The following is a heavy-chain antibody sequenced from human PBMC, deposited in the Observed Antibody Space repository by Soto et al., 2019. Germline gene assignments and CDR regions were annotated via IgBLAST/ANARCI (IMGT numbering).Heavy chain of an antibody. V-gene: IGHV4-59*01. CDR2: IYYSGST. J-gene: IGHJ4*02. D-gene: IGHD5-12*01. CDR1: GGSISSYY. Sequence: SETLSLTCTVSGGSISSYYWSWIRQPPGKGLEWIGYIYYSGSTNYNPSLKSRVTISVDTSKNQFSLKLSSVTAADTAVYYCARGVVYSCCDHQYYFSYWAQGTLVIVSS. CDR3: ARGVVYSCCDHQYYFSY.